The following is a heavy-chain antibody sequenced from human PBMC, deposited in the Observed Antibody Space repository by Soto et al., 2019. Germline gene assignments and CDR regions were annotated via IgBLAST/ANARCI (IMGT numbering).Heavy chain of an antibody. V-gene: IGHV1-8*01. CDR2: MNPNSGNT. CDR1: GYTFTSYD. CDR3: ASTDIVLVVYAHFAS. J-gene: IGHJ4*02. D-gene: IGHD2-8*01. Sequence: ASVKVSCKASGYTFTSYDINWVRQATGQGLEWMGWMNPNSGNTGYAQKFQGRVTMTRNTSISTAYMELSSLRSEDTAVYYCASTDIVLVVYAHFASWGPGTVVPVSS.